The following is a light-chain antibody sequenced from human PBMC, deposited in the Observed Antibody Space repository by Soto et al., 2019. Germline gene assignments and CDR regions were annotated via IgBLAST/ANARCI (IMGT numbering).Light chain of an antibody. J-gene: IGKJ1*01. V-gene: IGKV3-11*01. CDR2: NAS. Sequence: ETVLTQSPATLSLSPGERATLSCRASESVSNSLAWYQHKPGQAPRLLIYNASNRATGIPARFSGSGSGTDFTLTISSLEPEDFATYYCQQTLSFPPTFGQGTKV. CDR1: ESVSNS. CDR3: QQTLSFPPT.